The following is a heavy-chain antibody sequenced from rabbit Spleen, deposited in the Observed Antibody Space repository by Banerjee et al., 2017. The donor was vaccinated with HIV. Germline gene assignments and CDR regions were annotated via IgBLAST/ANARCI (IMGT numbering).Heavy chain of an antibody. D-gene: IGHD1-1*01. CDR2: IDPVFGIT. J-gene: IGHJ2*01. Sequence: QLKESGGGLVRPGGSLKLSCKGSGFDFSTYYMSWVRQAPGKGLEWIGYIDPVFGITYYANWVNGRFSISRENAQNTVFLQMTSLTAADTATYFCARNYVNAFDPWGQGTLVTVS. CDR1: GFDFSTYY. CDR3: ARNYVNAFDP. V-gene: IGHV1S7*01.